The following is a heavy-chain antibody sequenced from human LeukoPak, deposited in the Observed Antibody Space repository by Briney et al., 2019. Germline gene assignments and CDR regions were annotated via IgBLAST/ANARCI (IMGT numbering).Heavy chain of an antibody. CDR1: GGSFSGYY. Sequence: SETLSLTCAVYGGSFSGYYWSWIRQPPGKGLEWIGEINHSGSTNYNPSLKSRVTMSVDTSKNQFSLKLSSVTAADTAVYYCARGRGYYYDSSGYGNWFDPWGQGTLVTVSS. CDR2: INHSGST. D-gene: IGHD3-22*01. CDR3: ARGRGYYYDSSGYGNWFDP. V-gene: IGHV4-34*01. J-gene: IGHJ5*02.